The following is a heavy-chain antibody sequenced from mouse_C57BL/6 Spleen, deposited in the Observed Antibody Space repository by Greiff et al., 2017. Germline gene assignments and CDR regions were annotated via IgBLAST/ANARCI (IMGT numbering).Heavy chain of an antibody. CDR2: INPNNGGT. CDR3: ARIFYGYFDV. CDR1: GYTFTDYY. Sequence: EVQLQQSGPELVKPGASVKISCKASGYTFTDYYMNWVKQSHGKSLEWIGDINPNNGGTSYNQKFKGKDTLTVDKSSSTAYMELRSLTSEDSAVYYCARIFYGYFDVWGTGTTVTDSS. V-gene: IGHV1-26*01. J-gene: IGHJ1*03.